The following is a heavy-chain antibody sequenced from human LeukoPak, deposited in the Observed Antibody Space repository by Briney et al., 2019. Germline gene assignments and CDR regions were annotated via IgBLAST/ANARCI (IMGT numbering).Heavy chain of an antibody. D-gene: IGHD3-22*01. CDR2: INHSGST. CDR1: GGSFSGYY. J-gene: IGHJ6*03. CDR3: ARRFGDSSGYYFRSYFYYYMDV. V-gene: IGHV4-34*01. Sequence: SETLSLTCAVYGGSFSGYYWSWIRQPPGKGLEWIGEINHSGSTNYNPSLKSRVTISVDTSKNQFSLKLSSVTAADTAVYYCARRFGDSSGYYFRSYFYYYMDVWGKGTTVTISS.